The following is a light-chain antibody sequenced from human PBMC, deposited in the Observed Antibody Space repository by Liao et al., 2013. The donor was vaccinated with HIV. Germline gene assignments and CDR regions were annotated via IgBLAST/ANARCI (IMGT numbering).Light chain of an antibody. V-gene: IGLV3-1*01. CDR2: QDT. CDR1: NLGRWR. CDR3: QAWDSSTAVI. J-gene: IGLJ2*01. Sequence: SYVLTQPPSVSVAPGKTASISCGGDNLGRWRVHWYQQKPGQSPVLVIYQDTRRPSGIPERFSGSNSGTTATLTISGTQTMDEADYYCQAWDSSTAVIFGGGTKLNVL.